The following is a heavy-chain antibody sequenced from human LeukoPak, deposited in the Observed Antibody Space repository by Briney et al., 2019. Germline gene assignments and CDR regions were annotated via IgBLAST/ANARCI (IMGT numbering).Heavy chain of an antibody. J-gene: IGHJ6*03. D-gene: IGHD6-19*01. CDR1: GYTFTSYD. V-gene: IGHV1-8*01. CDR2: MNPNSGNT. CDR3: ARAGRRKRPYYYYYMDV. Sequence: ASVKVSCKASGYTFTSYDINWVRQATGQGLEWMGWMNPNSGNTGYAQKFQGRVTMTRNTSISTAYMELSSLRSGDTAVYYCARAGRRKRPYYYYYMDVWGKGTTVTVSS.